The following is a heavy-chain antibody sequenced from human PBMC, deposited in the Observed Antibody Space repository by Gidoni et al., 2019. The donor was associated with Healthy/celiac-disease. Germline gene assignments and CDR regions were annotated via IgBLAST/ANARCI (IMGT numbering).Heavy chain of an antibody. Sequence: QVQLVDSGGGVVQPGRSLRPSCAASRFTFSSYGRHWVRQAPGKGLEWVADIWYDGSNKYYADSVKGRFTISRDNSKNTLYLQMNSLRAEDTAVYYCARAFRRGWELTGAEYFQHWGQGTLVTVSS. J-gene: IGHJ1*01. V-gene: IGHV3-33*01. CDR1: RFTFSSYG. D-gene: IGHD1-26*01. CDR3: ARAFRRGWELTGAEYFQH. CDR2: IWYDGSNK.